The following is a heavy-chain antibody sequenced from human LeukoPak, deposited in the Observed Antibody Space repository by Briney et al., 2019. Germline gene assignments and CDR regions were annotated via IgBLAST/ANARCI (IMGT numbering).Heavy chain of an antibody. Sequence: PSETLSLTCTVSGNSISSGDNYWSWIRQPAGKGLEWIGRIYTSGSTNYNPSLKSRVTISGDTSKNQFSLRLSSVTAADTAVYYCARDGAGSGSGYFDYWGQGTLVTVSS. V-gene: IGHV4-61*02. CDR1: GNSISSGDNY. D-gene: IGHD3-10*01. CDR2: IYTSGST. J-gene: IGHJ4*02. CDR3: ARDGAGSGSGYFDY.